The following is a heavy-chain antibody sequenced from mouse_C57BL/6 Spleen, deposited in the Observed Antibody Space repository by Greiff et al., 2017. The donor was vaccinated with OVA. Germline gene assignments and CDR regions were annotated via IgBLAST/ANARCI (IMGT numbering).Heavy chain of an antibody. D-gene: IGHD2-4*01. CDR1: GYTFTSYW. J-gene: IGHJ2*01. CDR2: IDPSDSET. CDR3: ATIYYDYDVYFDY. Sequence: QVQLQQPGAELVRPGSSVKLSCKASGYTFTSYWMHWVKQRPIQGLEWIGNIDPSDSETHYNQKFKDKATLTVDKSSSTAYMQLSSLTSEDSAVYYCATIYYDYDVYFDYWGQGTTLTVSS. V-gene: IGHV1-52*01.